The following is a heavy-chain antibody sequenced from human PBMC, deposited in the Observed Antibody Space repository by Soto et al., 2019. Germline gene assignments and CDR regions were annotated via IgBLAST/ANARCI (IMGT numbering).Heavy chain of an antibody. CDR1: GFTFSNAW. J-gene: IGHJ4*02. V-gene: IGHV3-15*07. D-gene: IGHD5-18*01. Sequence: EVQLVESGGGLVKPGGSLRLSCAASGFTFSNAWMNWVRQAPGTGLEWVGRIKSKTDGGTTDYAAPVKGRFTISRDDSKNTLYLQMNSLKTEDTAVYYCTSGYSYAHIDYWGQGTLVTVSS. CDR2: IKSKTDGGTT. CDR3: TSGYSYAHIDY.